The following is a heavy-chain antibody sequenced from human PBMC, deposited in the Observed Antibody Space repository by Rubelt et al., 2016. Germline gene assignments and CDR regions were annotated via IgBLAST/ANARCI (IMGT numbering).Heavy chain of an antibody. V-gene: IGHV3-23*01. J-gene: IGHJ4*02. CDR3: AKVGTYYYDSSGYTHFDY. D-gene: IGHD3-22*01. CDR1: GFTFSSYA. Sequence: EVQLLESGGGLVQPGGSLRLSCAASGFTFSSYAMSWVRQAPGKGLEWVSAISGSGGSTYYADSVKGRFTISRDNSKNTLYLQMNSLRAEDTAVYYCAKVGTYYYDSSGYTHFDYWGQGTLVTVSS. CDR2: ISGSGGST.